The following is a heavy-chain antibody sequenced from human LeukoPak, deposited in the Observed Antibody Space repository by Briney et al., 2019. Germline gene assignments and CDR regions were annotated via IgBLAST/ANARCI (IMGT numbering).Heavy chain of an antibody. CDR2: ISSSSAYI. CDR1: GFIFSDYS. V-gene: IGHV3-21*06. CDR3: ARQAVARPFDL. J-gene: IGHJ3*01. Sequence: GGSLRLSCVASGFIFSDYSMDWVRQAPGKGLEWVSSISSSSAYIFNSDSVKGRFTISRDNAQSSLYLQMNSLRAGDTAVYYCARQAVARPFDLWGQGTMVAVSS.